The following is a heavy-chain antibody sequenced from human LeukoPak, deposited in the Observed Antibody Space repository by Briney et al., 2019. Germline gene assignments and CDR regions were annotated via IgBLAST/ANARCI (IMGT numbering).Heavy chain of an antibody. V-gene: IGHV1-18*01. CDR1: GYTFTSYG. J-gene: IGHJ6*03. Sequence: ASVKVSCKASGYTFTSYGISWVRQAPGQGLEWMGWISAYNGNTNYAQKLQGRVTMTTDTSTSTAYMELRSLRSDDTAVYYCARDKTYYDFWSGSTYYMDVWGKGTTVTVSS. D-gene: IGHD3-3*01. CDR3: ARDKTYYDFWSGSTYYMDV. CDR2: ISAYNGNT.